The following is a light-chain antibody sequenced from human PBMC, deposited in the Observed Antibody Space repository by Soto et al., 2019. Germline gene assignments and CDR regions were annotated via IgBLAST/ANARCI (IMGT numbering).Light chain of an antibody. CDR2: AAF. CDR1: QDISNH. Sequence: DIQMAQSPSSLSASVGDRVTITCRASQDISNHLAWFQQKPGKAPKSLIYAAFSLQSGVPSKFRGSASGTDFTLTISSLQPEDFATYYCQQYYSYPITFGQGTRLEIQ. J-gene: IGKJ5*01. V-gene: IGKV1-16*02. CDR3: QQYYSYPIT.